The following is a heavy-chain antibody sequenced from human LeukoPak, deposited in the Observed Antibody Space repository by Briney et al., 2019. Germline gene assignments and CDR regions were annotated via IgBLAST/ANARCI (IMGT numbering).Heavy chain of an antibody. Sequence: PSETLSLTCTVSGGSISSYYWSWIRQPAGKGLEWIGRIYTSGSTNYNPSLESRVTISVDKSKNQFSLKLSSVTAADTAVYYCARPYDSSADDAFYIWGQGTMVTVSS. D-gene: IGHD3-22*01. CDR3: ARPYDSSADDAFYI. CDR1: GGSISSYY. J-gene: IGHJ3*02. CDR2: IYTSGST. V-gene: IGHV4-4*07.